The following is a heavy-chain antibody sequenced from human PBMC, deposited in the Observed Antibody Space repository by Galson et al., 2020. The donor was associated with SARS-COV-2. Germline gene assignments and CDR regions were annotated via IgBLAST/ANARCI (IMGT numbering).Heavy chain of an antibody. Sequence: GGSLRLSCAASGFTFSSYEMNWVRQAPGKGLEWVSYISSSGSTIYYADSVKGRFTISRDNAKNSLYLQMNSLRAEDTAVYYCARSPMLTGYYSGDYYYYGMDVWGQGTTVTVSS. CDR2: ISSSGSTI. CDR1: GFTFSSYE. CDR3: ARSPMLTGYYSGDYYYYGMDV. D-gene: IGHD3-9*01. V-gene: IGHV3-48*03. J-gene: IGHJ6*02.